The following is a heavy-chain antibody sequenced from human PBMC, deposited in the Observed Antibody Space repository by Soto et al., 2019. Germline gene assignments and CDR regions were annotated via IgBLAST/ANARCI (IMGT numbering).Heavy chain of an antibody. CDR3: ARHIVAATSYDYYYYYGMYV. Sequence: GESLKISCKGSGYSFTSYWISWVRQMPGKGLEWMGRIDPSDSYTNYSPSFQGHVTISADKSISTAYLQWSSLKASDTAMYYCARHIVAATSYDYYYYYGMYVWGQGTTVTVSS. D-gene: IGHD1-26*01. CDR2: IDPSDSYT. CDR1: GYSFTSYW. V-gene: IGHV5-10-1*01. J-gene: IGHJ6*02.